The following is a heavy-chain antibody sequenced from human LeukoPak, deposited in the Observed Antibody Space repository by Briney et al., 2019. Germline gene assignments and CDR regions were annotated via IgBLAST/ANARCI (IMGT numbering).Heavy chain of an antibody. J-gene: IGHJ5*02. CDR3: ARDLWFGEYNWFDP. CDR1: GGSISSGGYF. CDR2: ISHSGST. D-gene: IGHD3-10*01. V-gene: IGHV4-31*03. Sequence: SETLSLTCTVSGGSISSGGYFWSWVRQHPGKGLEWIGYISHSGSTYYNPSLKSRVTISLDTSKDRFSLRLSSVTAADTAAYYCARDLWFGEYNWFDPWGQGTLVTVSS.